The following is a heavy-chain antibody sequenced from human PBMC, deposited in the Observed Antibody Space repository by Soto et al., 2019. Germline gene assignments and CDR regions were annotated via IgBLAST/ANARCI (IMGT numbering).Heavy chain of an antibody. CDR1: GYTFTSYD. CDR3: ARGAGLRYFDWLGTLYGMDV. Sequence: QVQLVQSGAEVKKPGASVKVSCKASGYTFTSYDINWVRQATGQGLEWMGWMNPNSGNTGYAQKFQGRVTMTRNTSISTDYMELSSLRSEDTAVYYCARGAGLRYFDWLGTLYGMDVWGQGTTVTVSS. J-gene: IGHJ6*02. V-gene: IGHV1-8*01. D-gene: IGHD3-9*01. CDR2: MNPNSGNT.